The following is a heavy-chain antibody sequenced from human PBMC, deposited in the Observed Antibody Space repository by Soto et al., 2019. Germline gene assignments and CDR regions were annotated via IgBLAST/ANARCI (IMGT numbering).Heavy chain of an antibody. J-gene: IGHJ4*02. Sequence: XXTLSLTFTVSGASISGYHWSWILQPPGKGLESLGYISSSGSTTYTPSLKSRVTMSIDTSKNQSSLKLNSVTAADTAVYYCARGFSIDWYTYYFDYWGQGPLVTVSS. D-gene: IGHD3-3*02. CDR3: ARGFSIDWYTYYFDY. CDR2: ISSSGST. CDR1: GASISGYH. V-gene: IGHV4-4*08.